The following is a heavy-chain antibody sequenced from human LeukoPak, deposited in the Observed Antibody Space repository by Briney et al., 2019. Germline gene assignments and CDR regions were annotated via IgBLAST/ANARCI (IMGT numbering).Heavy chain of an antibody. D-gene: IGHD2-2*01. Sequence: ASVKVSCKASGYTFTGYYMHWVRQAPGQGLEWMGWINPNSGGTNYAQKFQGWVTMTRDTSISTAYMELGRLRSDDTAVYYCARSYCSSTSCYGYFDYWGQGTLVTVSS. V-gene: IGHV1-2*04. J-gene: IGHJ4*02. CDR1: GYTFTGYY. CDR2: INPNSGGT. CDR3: ARSYCSSTSCYGYFDY.